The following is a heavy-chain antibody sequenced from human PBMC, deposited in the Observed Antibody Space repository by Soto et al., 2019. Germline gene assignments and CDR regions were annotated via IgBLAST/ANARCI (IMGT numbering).Heavy chain of an antibody. Sequence: AETLASTFTVSGSSINSSGYYWGWIRQPPVKVLEWIGSMFYGVSTYYNPSLKSRVTVSVDTSKNQFSLNLRSVTAADTAVYYCARLPCRHLVEYWGHATLVTVSS. D-gene: IGHD3-16*01. V-gene: IGHV4-39*01. J-gene: IGHJ4*01. CDR3: ARLPCRHLVEY. CDR2: MFYGVST. CDR1: GSSINSSGYY.